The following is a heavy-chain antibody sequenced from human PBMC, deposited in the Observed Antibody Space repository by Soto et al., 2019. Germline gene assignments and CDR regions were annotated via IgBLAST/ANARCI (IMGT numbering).Heavy chain of an antibody. D-gene: IGHD6-6*01. J-gene: IGHJ4*02. CDR2: INHSGST. CDR3: ARVRRGLYSSSRPGYFDY. Sequence: SETLSLTCAVYGGSFSGYYWSWIRQPPGKGLEWIGEINHSGSTNYNPSLKSRVTISVDTPKNQFSLKLSSVTAADTAVYYCARVRRGLYSSSRPGYFDYWGQGTLVTVSS. CDR1: GGSFSGYY. V-gene: IGHV4-34*01.